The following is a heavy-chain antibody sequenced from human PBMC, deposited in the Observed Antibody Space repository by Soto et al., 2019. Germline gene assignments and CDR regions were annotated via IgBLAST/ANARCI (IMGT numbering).Heavy chain of an antibody. J-gene: IGHJ5*02. V-gene: IGHV3-15*01. D-gene: IGHD2-8*01. CDR3: TTDLYCTNGVCYRGEYNWFDP. CDR1: GFTFSNAW. CDR2: IKSKTDGGTT. Sequence: GGSLRLSCAASGFTFSNAWMSWVRQAPGKGLEWVGRIKSKTDGGTTDYAAPVKGRFTISRDDSKNTLYLQMNSLKTEDTAVYYCTTDLYCTNGVCYRGEYNWFDPWGQGTLVTVSS.